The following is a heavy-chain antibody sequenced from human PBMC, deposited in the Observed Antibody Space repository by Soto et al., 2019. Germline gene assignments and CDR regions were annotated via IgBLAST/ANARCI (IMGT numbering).Heavy chain of an antibody. J-gene: IGHJ4*02. D-gene: IGHD1-7*01. CDR2: IGGGGIGS. CDR1: GYNFGSYA. V-gene: IGHV3-23*01. Sequence: DVHLLESGGGLVQPGGSLRLSCVASGYNFGSYAMMWVRQAPEKGLEWISTIGGGGIGSYYSDSVKGRFTISRDNSKNTLYLQMISLRAEDTGVYYCAKDPRLELRGVDSWGQGTQVTVSS. CDR3: AKDPRLELRGVDS.